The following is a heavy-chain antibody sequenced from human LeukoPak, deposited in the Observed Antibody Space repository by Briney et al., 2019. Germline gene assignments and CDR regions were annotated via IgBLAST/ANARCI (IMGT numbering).Heavy chain of an antibody. V-gene: IGHV3-23*01. Sequence: GGSLRLSCAASGFTFSSYAMSWVRQAPGKGPELVSAISGSGGSTYYADSVKGRFTISRDNSKNTLYLQMNSLRAEDTAVYYCAKPRGDYYDSSGYYYAFDYWGRGTLVTVSS. D-gene: IGHD3-22*01. J-gene: IGHJ4*02. CDR2: ISGSGGST. CDR3: AKPRGDYYDSSGYYYAFDY. CDR1: GFTFSSYA.